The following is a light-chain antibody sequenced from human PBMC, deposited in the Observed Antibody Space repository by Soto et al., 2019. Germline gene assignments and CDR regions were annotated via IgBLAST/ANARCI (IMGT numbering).Light chain of an antibody. V-gene: IGKV1-5*03. CDR3: QQYNPCSFT. J-gene: IGKJ2*01. CDR1: RTISDW. Sequence: DIQMTQSPSTLSASVGDRVTITCRASRTISDWLAWYQQKPGKAPKLLIYRASSLESGVPSSFSGSGSGTEFTLIISGLQPDDVASYYCQQYNPCSFTFGQGTKLEI. CDR2: RAS.